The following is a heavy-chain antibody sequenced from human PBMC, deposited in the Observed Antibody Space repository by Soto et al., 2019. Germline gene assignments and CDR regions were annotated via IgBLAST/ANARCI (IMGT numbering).Heavy chain of an antibody. J-gene: IGHJ4*02. Sequence: QVQLVQSGAEVKKPGASVKVSCKASGYTFTSYGISWVRQAPGQGLEWMGWISAYNGNTNYAQKLQGRVTMTTDTSTSTAYMELRSLRSDDTAVYYCARAPRYDFWSGYYTNYFDYWGQGTLVTVSS. D-gene: IGHD3-3*01. CDR2: ISAYNGNT. V-gene: IGHV1-18*01. CDR1: GYTFTSYG. CDR3: ARAPRYDFWSGYYTNYFDY.